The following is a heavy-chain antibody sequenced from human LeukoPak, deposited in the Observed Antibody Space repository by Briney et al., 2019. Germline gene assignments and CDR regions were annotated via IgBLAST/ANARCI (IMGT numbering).Heavy chain of an antibody. CDR2: ISYDGSNK. D-gene: IGHD2-2*01. V-gene: IGHV3-30-3*01. Sequence: GGSLRLSCAASGFTFSSYAMHWVRQAPGKGLEWVAVISYDGSNKYYADSVKGRFTISRDNSENTLYLQMNSLRAEDTAVYYCAREVLIVVVPAALGYFDPWGQGTLVTVSS. CDR3: AREVLIVVVPAALGYFDP. CDR1: GFTFSSYA. J-gene: IGHJ5*02.